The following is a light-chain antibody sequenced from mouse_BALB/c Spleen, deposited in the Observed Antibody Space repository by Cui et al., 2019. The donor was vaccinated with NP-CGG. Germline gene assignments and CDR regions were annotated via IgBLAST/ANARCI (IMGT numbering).Light chain of an antibody. CDR1: TGAVTTSNY. CDR2: GTN. J-gene: IGLJ1*01. CDR3: ALWYSNHWV. Sequence: QAVVTQESALTTSPGETVTLTCRPSTGAVTTSNYANWVQEKPDHLFTGLIGGTNNRVPGVPARFSGSLIGDKAALIITGAQTEDEAIYFCALWYSNHWVFGGGTKLTVL. V-gene: IGLV1*01.